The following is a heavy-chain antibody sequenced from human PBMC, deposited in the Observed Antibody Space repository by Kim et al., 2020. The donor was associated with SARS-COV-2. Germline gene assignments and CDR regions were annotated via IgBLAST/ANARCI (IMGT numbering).Heavy chain of an antibody. CDR1: GFTFSSYD. Sequence: GGSLRLSCAASGFTFSSYDMHWVRQATGKGLEWVSAIGTAGDTYYPGSVKGRFTISRENAKNSLYLQMNSLRAGDTAVYYCARVGLYYYGSGSYYDYWGQGTLVTDSS. J-gene: IGHJ4*02. D-gene: IGHD3-10*01. CDR3: ARVGLYYYGSGSYYDY. CDR2: IGTAGDT. V-gene: IGHV3-13*04.